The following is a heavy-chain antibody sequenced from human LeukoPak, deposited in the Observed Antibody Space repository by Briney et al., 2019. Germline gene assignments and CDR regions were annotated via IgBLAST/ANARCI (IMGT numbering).Heavy chain of an antibody. D-gene: IGHD4-23*01. CDR2: IYYSGST. Sequence: SETLSLTCTVSGGSISSYYWSWIRQPPGKGLEWIGYIYYSGSTNYNPSLKRRVTISVDTSKNQFSLKLSSVTAADTAVYYCARGNYGDNSWYSQHWGQGTLVTVSS. CDR3: ARGNYGDNSWYSQH. CDR1: GGSISSYY. V-gene: IGHV4-59*08. J-gene: IGHJ1*01.